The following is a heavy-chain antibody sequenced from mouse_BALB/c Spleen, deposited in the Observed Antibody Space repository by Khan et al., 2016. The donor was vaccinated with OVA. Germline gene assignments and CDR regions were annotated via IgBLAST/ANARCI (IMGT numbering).Heavy chain of an antibody. CDR1: GLHIKDTY. Sequence: FQLQQPEAEFVKSRATVKSPCTAFGLHIKDTYMHWLKQWPEQGLEWFGRFDLPNGNTKYDPKFQGKATITADTSTNTAYLKLSSLTSEDTAVYYCARMARKWGQGTTLTVSS. CDR2: FDLPNGNT. V-gene: IGHV14-3*02. CDR3: ARMARK. J-gene: IGHJ2*01.